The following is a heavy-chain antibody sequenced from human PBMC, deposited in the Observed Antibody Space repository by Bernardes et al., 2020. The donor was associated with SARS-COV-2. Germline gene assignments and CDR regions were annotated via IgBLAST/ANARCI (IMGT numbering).Heavy chain of an antibody. Sequence: GGSLRLSCAASGFTFSSYAMHWVRQAPGKGLEWVAVISYDGSNKYYADSVKGRFTISRDNSKNTLYLQMNSLRAEDTAVYYCASPEGLGPLWFGELFGGAEAFDIWGQGTMVTVSS. CDR3: ASPEGLGPLWFGELFGGAEAFDI. CDR2: ISYDGSNK. D-gene: IGHD3-10*01. J-gene: IGHJ3*02. V-gene: IGHV3-30*01. CDR1: GFTFSSYA.